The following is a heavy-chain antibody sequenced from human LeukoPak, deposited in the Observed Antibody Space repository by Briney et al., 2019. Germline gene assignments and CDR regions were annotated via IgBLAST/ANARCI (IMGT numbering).Heavy chain of an antibody. V-gene: IGHV4-61*08. CDR2: IYYSGTT. Sequence: PSQTLSLTCTVSGGSISSGGYYWSWIRQPPGKGLEWIGHIYYSGTTNYNPSLKNRVTISGDTSKSQFSLKLSSVTAADTAVYYCARHGDSSSWSYFDYWGQGTLVSVSS. D-gene: IGHD6-13*01. CDR1: GGSISSGGYY. CDR3: ARHGDSSSWSYFDY. J-gene: IGHJ4*02.